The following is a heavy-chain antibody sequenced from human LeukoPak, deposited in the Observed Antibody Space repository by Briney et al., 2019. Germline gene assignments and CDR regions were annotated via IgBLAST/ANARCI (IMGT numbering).Heavy chain of an antibody. D-gene: IGHD5-12*01. CDR3: TTDGYSGYGGLYDY. V-gene: IGHV3-15*01. CDR2: IKSKTDGGTT. Sequence: PGGSLRLSCAASGFTFSNTWMSWVRQAPGKGLEWVGRIKSKTDGGTTDYAAPVKGRFIISRDDSKNTLYLQMNSLKTEDTAVYYCTTDGYSGYGGLYDYWGQGTLVTVSS. J-gene: IGHJ4*02. CDR1: GFTFSNTW.